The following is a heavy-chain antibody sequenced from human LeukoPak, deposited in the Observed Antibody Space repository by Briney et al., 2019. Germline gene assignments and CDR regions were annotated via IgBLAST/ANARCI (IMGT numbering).Heavy chain of an antibody. CDR2: ISSSGSTI. CDR3: AELGITMIGGV. D-gene: IGHD3-10*02. V-gene: IGHV3-48*04. J-gene: IGHJ6*04. CDR1: GFTFSNSG. Sequence: PGGSLRLSCAASGFTFSNSGMSWVRQAPGKGLEWVSYISSSGSTIYYADSVKGRFTISRDNAKNSLYLQMNSLRAEDTAVYYCAELGITMIGGVWGKGTTVTISS.